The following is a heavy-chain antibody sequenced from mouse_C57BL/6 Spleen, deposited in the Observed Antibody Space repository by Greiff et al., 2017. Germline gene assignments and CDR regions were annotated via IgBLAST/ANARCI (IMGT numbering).Heavy chain of an antibody. V-gene: IGHV1-64*01. CDR2: IHPNSGST. D-gene: IGHD1-1*01. Sequence: QVQLQQPGAELVKPEASVKLSCKASGYTFTSYWMHWVKQRPGQGLEWIGMIHPNSGSTNYNEKFKSKATLTVDKSSSTAYMQLSSLTSEDSAVYYCARWAYGSSPFAYWGQGTLVTVSA. CDR3: ARWAYGSSPFAY. J-gene: IGHJ3*01. CDR1: GYTFTSYW.